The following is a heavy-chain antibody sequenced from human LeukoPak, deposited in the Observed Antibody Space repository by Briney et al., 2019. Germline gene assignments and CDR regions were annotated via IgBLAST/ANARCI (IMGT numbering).Heavy chain of an antibody. CDR3: ARARLWGLDGVYFDY. J-gene: IGHJ4*02. CDR2: IYISGST. CDR1: GGSITSGTYY. D-gene: IGHD7-27*01. V-gene: IGHV4-61*02. Sequence: SETLSLTCTVSGGSITSGTYYWSWIRQPAGKALEWIGRIYISGSTNYNPSLKSRVTISLNTSKNQFSLKLSSVTAADMAVYYCARARLWGLDGVYFDYWGQGTLVTVSS.